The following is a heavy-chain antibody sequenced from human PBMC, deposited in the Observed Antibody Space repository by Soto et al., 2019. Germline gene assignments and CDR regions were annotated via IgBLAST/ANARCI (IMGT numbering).Heavy chain of an antibody. CDR3: ARANYDFWSGSSNYFGMDV. CDR1: GFTFSSYA. J-gene: IGHJ6*02. CDR2: ISSSGVYI. V-gene: IGHV3-21*06. D-gene: IGHD3-3*01. Sequence: GGSLRLSCAASGFTFSSYAMSWVRQAPGKGLEWVSAISSSGVYIYYADSVQGRFTISRDNARNSLYLQMDSLGAEDTAVYYCARANYDFWSGSSNYFGMDVWGQGTTVTVSS.